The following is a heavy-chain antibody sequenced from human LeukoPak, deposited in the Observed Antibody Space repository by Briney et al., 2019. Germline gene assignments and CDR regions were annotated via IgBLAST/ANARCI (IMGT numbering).Heavy chain of an antibody. J-gene: IGHJ3*02. V-gene: IGHV3-21*01. CDR3: ARDDARSDLWSGYYGYAFDI. D-gene: IGHD3-3*01. CDR2: ISSSSSYI. CDR1: GFTFSSYS. Sequence: GGSLRLSCAASGFTFSSYSMNWVRQAPGKGLEWVSSISSSSSYIYYADSVKGRFTISRDNAKNSLYLQMNSLRAEDTAVYYCARDDARSDLWSGYYGYAFDIWGQGTMVTVSS.